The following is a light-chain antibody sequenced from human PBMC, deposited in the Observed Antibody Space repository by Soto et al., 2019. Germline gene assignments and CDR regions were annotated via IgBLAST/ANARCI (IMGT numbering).Light chain of an antibody. V-gene: IGKV1-39*01. CDR3: QQSTGIPYT. Sequence: DIQMTQSPSSLSASVGDRVTITCRASQTISTYLNWYQQKPGKAPKLLIYAASTLQSGVPSRFRGGGYGTDFTLTINSLQPEDFAPYYCQQSTGIPYTFGPGTNRGI. CDR1: QTISTY. J-gene: IGKJ2*01. CDR2: AAS.